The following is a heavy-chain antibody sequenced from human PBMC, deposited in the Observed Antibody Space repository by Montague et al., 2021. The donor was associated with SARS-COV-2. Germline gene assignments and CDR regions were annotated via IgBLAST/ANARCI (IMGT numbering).Heavy chain of an antibody. D-gene: IGHD6-19*01. CDR1: GFIFSNYA. V-gene: IGHV3-23*01. J-gene: IGHJ4*02. CDR2: ITGSGRDT. CDR3: AKGVILSGWRSYFDY. Sequence: SLRISCAASGFIFSNYAMSLVRQAPGKGLEWVSVITGSGRDTYYADSVKGRFAISRDNFKNTLYLQINNLRAEDTATYYCAKGVILSGWRSYFDYWGQGTLVAVSS.